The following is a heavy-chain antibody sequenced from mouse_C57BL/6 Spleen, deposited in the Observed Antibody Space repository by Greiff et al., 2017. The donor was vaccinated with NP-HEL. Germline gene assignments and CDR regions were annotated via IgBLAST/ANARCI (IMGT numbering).Heavy chain of an antibody. CDR1: GFTFNTYA. V-gene: IGHV10-3*01. J-gene: IGHJ2*01. CDR2: IRSKSRNYAT. CDR3: VRDNGLYYFDY. D-gene: IGHD6-2*01. Sequence: GGGLVQPKGSLTLSCAASGFTFNTYAMHWVRQAPGKGLEWVARIRSKSRNYATYYADSVKDRFTISRDDSQSMLELKMNNLKTEDTAMYYCVRDNGLYYFDYWGQGTTLTGAS.